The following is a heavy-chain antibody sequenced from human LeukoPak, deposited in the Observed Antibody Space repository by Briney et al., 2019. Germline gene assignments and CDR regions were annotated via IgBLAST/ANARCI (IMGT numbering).Heavy chain of an antibody. CDR2: IGGSGGGT. J-gene: IGHJ4*02. CDR3: ARNDFGSGWLGDY. V-gene: IGHV3-23*01. Sequence: PGGSLRLSCAAPGFTLSTYAMGWGRQAPGKGLEWVLTIGGSGGGTYYAESVKGRFIISRDTSKNTLFLQMNSLRAEDTALYYCARNDFGSGWLGDYWGQGTLVTVFS. D-gene: IGHD6-19*01. CDR1: GFTLSTYA.